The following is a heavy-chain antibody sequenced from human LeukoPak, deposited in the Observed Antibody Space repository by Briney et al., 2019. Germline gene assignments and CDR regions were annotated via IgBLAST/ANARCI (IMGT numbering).Heavy chain of an antibody. CDR2: IIPIFGTA. D-gene: IGHD1-26*01. CDR1: GGTMSSYA. J-gene: IGHJ4*02. Sequence: SVKVSCKASGGTMSSYAISWVRQAPGQGLEWMGGIIPIFGTANYAQKFQGRVTITADESTSTAYMELSSLRSEDTAVYYCARGLDSGSYVFDYWGQGTLVTVSS. CDR3: ARGLDSGSYVFDY. V-gene: IGHV1-69*13.